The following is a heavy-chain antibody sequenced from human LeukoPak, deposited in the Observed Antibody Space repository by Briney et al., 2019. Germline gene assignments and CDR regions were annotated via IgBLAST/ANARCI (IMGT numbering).Heavy chain of an antibody. V-gene: IGHV3-7*04. CDR1: GFTFSSYW. D-gene: IGHD4-17*01. Sequence: RSLLFSSAASGFTFSSYWMDWVRQAPGKGLEWVANIKPDGSEKYYVDSVKGRFTISRDNAKNSLYLQMNSLRVEDTAVYYCARDKYGAYFDSWGQGTLVTVSS. J-gene: IGHJ4*01. CDR3: ARDKYGAYFDS. CDR2: IKPDGSEK.